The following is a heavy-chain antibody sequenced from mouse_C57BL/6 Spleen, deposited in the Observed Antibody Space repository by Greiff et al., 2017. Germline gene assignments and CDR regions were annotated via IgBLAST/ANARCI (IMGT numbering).Heavy chain of an antibody. V-gene: IGHV1-7*01. CDR2: INPSSGYT. J-gene: IGHJ2*01. CDR1: GYTFTSYW. D-gene: IGHD2-4*01. CDR3: ARCDYLDY. Sequence: VQLQQSGAELAKPGASVKLSCKASGYTFTSYWMHWVKQRPGQGLEWIGYINPSSGYTKYKQKFKDKATLTADTSSSTAYIHMSSLTYEDSAFSYCARCDYLDYWGQGTTRTVSS.